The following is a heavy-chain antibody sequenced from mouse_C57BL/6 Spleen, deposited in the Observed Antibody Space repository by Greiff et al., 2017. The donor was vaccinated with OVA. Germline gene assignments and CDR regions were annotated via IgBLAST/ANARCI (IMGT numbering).Heavy chain of an antibody. CDR2: INPSTGGT. V-gene: IGHV1-42*01. D-gene: IGHD1-1*01. CDR3: AILRSYFDY. Sequence: VQLQQSGPELVKPGASVKISCKASGYSFTGYYMNWVKQSPEKSLEWIGEINPSTGGTTYNQKFKAKATLTVDKSSSTAYMQLKSLTSEDSAVYYCAILRSYFDYWGQGTTLTVSS. CDR1: GYSFTGYY. J-gene: IGHJ2*01.